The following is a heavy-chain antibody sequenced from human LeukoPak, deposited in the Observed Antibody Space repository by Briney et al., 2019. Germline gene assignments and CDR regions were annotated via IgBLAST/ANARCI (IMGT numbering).Heavy chain of an antibody. CDR1: GGSISSYY. J-gene: IGHJ4*02. V-gene: IGHV4-59*01. CDR2: IYYSGST. Sequence: SETLSLTCTVSGGSISSYYWSWIRKPPGKGLEGIGYIYYSGSTNYNPSLKSRVTISVDTSKNQFSLKLSSVTAADTAVYYCARDSVYGSGSYFDYWGQGTLVTVSS. CDR3: ARDSVYGSGSYFDY. D-gene: IGHD3-10*01.